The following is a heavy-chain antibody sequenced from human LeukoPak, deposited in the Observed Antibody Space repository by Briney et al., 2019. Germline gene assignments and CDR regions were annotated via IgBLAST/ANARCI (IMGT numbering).Heavy chain of an antibody. J-gene: IGHJ3*02. V-gene: IGHV6-1*01. CDR1: GDSVSSYSAG. CDR3: ARGDPLGLTTFDI. Sequence: SQSLSLTCAISGDSVSSYSAGWNWIRQSPSRGLEWLGRAYYRSKWYFDYAVSVKSRITINPDTSKNQLSLHLNSVTPEDTAVYYCARGDPLGLTTFDIWGQGTMVTVSS. CDR2: AYYRSKWYF. D-gene: IGHD4/OR15-4a*01.